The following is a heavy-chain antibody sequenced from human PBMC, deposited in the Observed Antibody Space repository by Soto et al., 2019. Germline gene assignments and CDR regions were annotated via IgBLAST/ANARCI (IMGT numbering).Heavy chain of an antibody. CDR3: ARDRSLSRGWIDAFDI. J-gene: IGHJ3*02. D-gene: IGHD6-19*01. V-gene: IGHV4-59*01. CDR1: GGSISSYY. Sequence: QVQLQESGPGLVKPSETLSLTCTVSGGSISSYYWSWIRQPPGKGLEWIGYIYYSGSTNYNPSLKSRVTISVDTSKNQFSLKLSSVTAADTAVYYCARDRSLSRGWIDAFDIWGQGTMVTVSS. CDR2: IYYSGST.